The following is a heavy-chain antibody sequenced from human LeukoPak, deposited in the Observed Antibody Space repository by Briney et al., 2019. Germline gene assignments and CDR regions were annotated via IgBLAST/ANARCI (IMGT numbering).Heavy chain of an antibody. CDR2: IYSGGST. CDR3: ARVDSTTWEGPYAFDI. Sequence: PGGSLRLSCAASGFTFSSYSMSWVRQAPGKGLEWVSVIYSGGSTYYADSVKGRFTISRDNSKNTLYLQMNSLRAEDTAVYYCARVDSTTWEGPYAFDIWGQGTMVTVSS. D-gene: IGHD2/OR15-2a*01. V-gene: IGHV3-66*01. J-gene: IGHJ3*02. CDR1: GFTFSSYS.